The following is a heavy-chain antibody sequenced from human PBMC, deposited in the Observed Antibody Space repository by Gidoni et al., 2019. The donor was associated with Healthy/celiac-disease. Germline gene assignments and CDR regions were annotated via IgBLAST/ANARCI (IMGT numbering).Heavy chain of an antibody. J-gene: IGHJ4*02. CDR3: ARGRPYDYVWGSYRPYYFDY. Sequence: QVQLVQSGAEVKKPGASVKVSCKASGYTFTSYDINWVRQATGQGLEWMGWMNPNSGNTGYAQKFQGRVTMTRNTSISTAYMELSSLRSEDTAVYYCARGRPYDYVWGSYRPYYFDYWGQGTLVTVSS. CDR1: GYTFTSYD. V-gene: IGHV1-8*01. CDR2: MNPNSGNT. D-gene: IGHD3-16*02.